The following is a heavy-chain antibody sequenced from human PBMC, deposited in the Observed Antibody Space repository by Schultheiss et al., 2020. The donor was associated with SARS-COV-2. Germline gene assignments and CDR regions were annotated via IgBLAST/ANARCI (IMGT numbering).Heavy chain of an antibody. CDR2: INHSGST. CDR3: ARDEGPIDY. V-gene: IGHV4-34*01. CDR1: GGSFSGYY. J-gene: IGHJ4*02. Sequence: ESLKISCAVYGGSFSGYYWSWIRQPPGKGLEWIGEINHSGSTNYNPSLKSRVTISVDTSKNQFSLRLSSVTAADTAVYYCARDEGPIDYWGQGTLVTVSS.